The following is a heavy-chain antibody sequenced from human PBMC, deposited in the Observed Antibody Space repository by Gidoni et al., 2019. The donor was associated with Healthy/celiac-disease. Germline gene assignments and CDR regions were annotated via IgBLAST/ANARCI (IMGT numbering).Heavy chain of an antibody. V-gene: IGHV4-61*02. J-gene: IGHJ5*02. D-gene: IGHD3-3*01. CDR3: AAESVVIINNWFDP. CDR1: GGAIRGGSYY. Sequence: QVQLQESGPGLVKPSQTLSLTCTVSGGAIRGGSYYWSWIRQPAGKGLEWIGRIYTRGSTNYNPSLKSRVTISVDTSKNQFSLKLSSVTAADTAVYYCAAESVVIINNWFDPWGQGTLVTVSS. CDR2: IYTRGST.